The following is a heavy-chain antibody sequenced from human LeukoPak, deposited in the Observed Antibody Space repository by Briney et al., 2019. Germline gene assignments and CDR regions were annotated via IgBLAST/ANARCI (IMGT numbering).Heavy chain of an antibody. CDR2: ISYDGSNK. Sequence: GGSLRLSCAASGFTFSRYAMHWVRQAPGKGLEWVAVISYDGSNKYYADSVKGRFTISRDNSKNTLYLQMNSLRAEDTAVYYCARSSGYYYTGFDYWGQGTLVTVSS. CDR3: ARSSGYYYTGFDY. V-gene: IGHV3-30*04. J-gene: IGHJ4*02. D-gene: IGHD3-22*01. CDR1: GFTFSRYA.